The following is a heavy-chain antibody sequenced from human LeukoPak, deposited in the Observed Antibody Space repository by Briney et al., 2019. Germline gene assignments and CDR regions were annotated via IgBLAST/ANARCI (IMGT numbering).Heavy chain of an antibody. J-gene: IGHJ6*03. CDR1: GFTFSSYG. Sequence: GGSLRLSCAASGFTFSSYGMHWVRQAPGKGLEWVAFIRYDGSNKYYADSVKGRFTISRDNSKNTLYLQMNSLRAEDTAVYYCAKRSLWFGELDYYYMDVWGKGTTVTVSS. D-gene: IGHD3-10*01. CDR3: AKRSLWFGELDYYYMDV. V-gene: IGHV3-30*02. CDR2: IRYDGSNK.